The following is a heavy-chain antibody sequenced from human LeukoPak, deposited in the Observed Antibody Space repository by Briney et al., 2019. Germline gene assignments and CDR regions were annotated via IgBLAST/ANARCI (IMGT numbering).Heavy chain of an antibody. V-gene: IGHV4-59*01. CDR2: IYYSGSA. CDR3: ARVMDYYDSSGFIPRVAFDI. Sequence: PSETLSLTCTVSGVSISSYFWTWLRQPPGKGLEWVGYIYYSGSAYYNPSLKSRVTLSVDTSKNQFSLKMTSVTAADTAVYYCARVMDYYDSSGFIPRVAFDIWGQGTMVTVSS. D-gene: IGHD3-22*01. CDR1: GVSISSYF. J-gene: IGHJ3*02.